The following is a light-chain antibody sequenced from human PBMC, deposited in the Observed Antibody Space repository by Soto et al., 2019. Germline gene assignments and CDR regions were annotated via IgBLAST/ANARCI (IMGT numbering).Light chain of an antibody. CDR3: QQSYSMPYA. CDR2: AAS. V-gene: IGKV1-39*01. J-gene: IGKJ2*01. CDR1: QTTNNY. Sequence: DIQMTQSPSSLSASVGDRVTITGRASQTTNNYLNWYQLKTGKAPKILIYAASTLQTGVPSRFTGSGSGTDFTLTIISLQPEDYSTYFCQQSYSMPYAFGPGTKVDIK.